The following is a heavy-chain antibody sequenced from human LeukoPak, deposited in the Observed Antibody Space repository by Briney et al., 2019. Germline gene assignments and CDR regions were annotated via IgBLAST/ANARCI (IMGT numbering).Heavy chain of an antibody. CDR2: IRYDGSNK. Sequence: GGSLRLSCAASGFTLSSYGMHWVRQAPGKGLEWVAFIRYDGSNKYYADSVKGRFTISRDNSKNTLYLQMNSLRAEDTAVYYCAKVEYSSSWQKGYFDYWGQGTLVTVSP. V-gene: IGHV3-30*02. J-gene: IGHJ4*02. CDR1: GFTLSSYG. CDR3: AKVEYSSSWQKGYFDY. D-gene: IGHD6-13*01.